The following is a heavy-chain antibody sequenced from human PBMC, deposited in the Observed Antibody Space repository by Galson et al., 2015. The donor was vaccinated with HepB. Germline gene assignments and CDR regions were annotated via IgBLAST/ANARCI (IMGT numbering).Heavy chain of an antibody. V-gene: IGHV3-30*18. Sequence: SLRLSCAASGFTFSSYGMHWVRQAPGKGLEWVAVISYDGSNKYYADSVKGRFTISRDNSKNTLYLQMNSLRAEDTAVYYCAKIPALKYCSSTSCQRDAFDIWGQGTMVTVSS. CDR2: ISYDGSNK. CDR3: AKIPALKYCSSTSCQRDAFDI. CDR1: GFTFSSYG. D-gene: IGHD2-2*01. J-gene: IGHJ3*02.